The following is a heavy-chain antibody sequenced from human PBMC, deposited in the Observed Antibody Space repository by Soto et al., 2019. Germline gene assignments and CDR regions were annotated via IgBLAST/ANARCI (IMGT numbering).Heavy chain of an antibody. J-gene: IGHJ4*02. CDR3: ATSYGSGSQVFDY. CDR1: GDPFNFYT. V-gene: IGHV1-69*02. D-gene: IGHD3-10*01. Sequence: QVHLVQSGAELKKPGSSVRVSCKASGDPFNFYTINWVRQAPGLGLEWMGRTNPILSMSNSALKFQGRLSISAATTTSTAYLGLRSLRSNDTAVYDCATSYGSGSQVFDYWGQGALVTVSS. CDR2: TNPILSMS.